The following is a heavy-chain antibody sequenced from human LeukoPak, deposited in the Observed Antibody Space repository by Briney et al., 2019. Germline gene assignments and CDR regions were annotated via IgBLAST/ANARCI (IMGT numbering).Heavy chain of an antibody. V-gene: IGHV4-30-4*08. CDR2: INHSGST. J-gene: IGHJ5*02. CDR1: GGSISSGDYY. CDR3: ARKSVVPARGHNWFDP. Sequence: ASQTLSLTCTVSGGSISSGDYYWSWIRQPPGKGLEWIGEINHSGSTNYNPSLKSRVTISVDTSKNQFSLKLSSVTAADTAVYYCARKSVVPARGHNWFDPWGQGTLVTVSS. D-gene: IGHD2-2*01.